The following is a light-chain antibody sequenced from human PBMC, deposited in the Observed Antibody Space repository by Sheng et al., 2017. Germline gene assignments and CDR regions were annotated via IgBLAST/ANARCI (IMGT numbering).Light chain of an antibody. J-gene: IGKJ1*01. CDR2: AAS. Sequence: AIRMTQSPSSFSASTGDRVTITCRASQSISSSLAWYQQKPGKAPELLIYAASTLQSGVPSRFSGSGSGTDFSLTISCLQSEDFATYYCQQYYTYPRTFVQG. V-gene: IGKV1-8*01. CDR3: QQYYTYPRT. CDR1: QSISSS.